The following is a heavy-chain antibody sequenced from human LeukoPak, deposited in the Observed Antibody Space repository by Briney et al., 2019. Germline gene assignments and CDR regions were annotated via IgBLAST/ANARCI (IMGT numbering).Heavy chain of an antibody. CDR1: GFTFSSYA. D-gene: IGHD2-15*01. J-gene: IGHJ4*02. CDR3: AKDGIVVVVAATPDY. CDR2: ISGSGGST. V-gene: IGHV3-23*01. Sequence: PGGALRVYCAASGFTFSSYAMSWVRQAPGKGLEWVSAISGSGGSTYYADSVKGRFTISRDNSKNTLYLQMNSLRAEDTAVYYCAKDGIVVVVAATPDYWGQGTLVTVSS.